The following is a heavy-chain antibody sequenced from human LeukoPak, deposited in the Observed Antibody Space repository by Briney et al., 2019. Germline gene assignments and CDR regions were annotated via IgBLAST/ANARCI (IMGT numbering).Heavy chain of an antibody. CDR2: FDPEDGET. D-gene: IGHD3-10*01. V-gene: IGHV1-24*01. CDR3: ATGLWFGESHFDY. CDR1: RYTFTGYY. Sequence: ALVKVSCKASRYTFTGYYMHWVRQAPGKGLEWMGGFDPEDGETIYAQKFQGRVTMTEDTSTDTAYMELSSLRSEDTAVYYCATGLWFGESHFDYWGQGTLVTVSS. J-gene: IGHJ4*02.